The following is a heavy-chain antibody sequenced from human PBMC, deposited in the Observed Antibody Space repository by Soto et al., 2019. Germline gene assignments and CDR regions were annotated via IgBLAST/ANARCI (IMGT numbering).Heavy chain of an antibody. J-gene: IGHJ4*02. CDR2: ISAHNGNT. Sequence: QVHLVQSGAEVKKPGASVKVSCKGSGYAFTTYGSTWVRQAPGQGLEWMGWISAHNGNTNYAQKLQGRVTVTRDTSTSTAYMELRSLRSDDTAVYYCARGRYGEYWGQGALVTVSS. CDR1: GYAFTTYG. CDR3: ARGRYGEY. D-gene: IGHD3-10*01. V-gene: IGHV1-18*01.